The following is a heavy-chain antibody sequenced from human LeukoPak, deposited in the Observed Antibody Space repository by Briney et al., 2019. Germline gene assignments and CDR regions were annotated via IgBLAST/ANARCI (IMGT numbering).Heavy chain of an antibody. CDR1: GYTFTSYY. D-gene: IGHD4-17*01. V-gene: IGHV1-46*01. Sequence: ASVKVPCKASGYTFTSYYIHWVRQAPGQGLEWMGIISPSGGSTSYAQKFQGRVTMTRDTSTSTVYMELRSLRSEDTAVYYCARTYGDYPNYYFDYWGQGTLVTVSS. CDR3: ARTYGDYPNYYFDY. CDR2: ISPSGGST. J-gene: IGHJ4*02.